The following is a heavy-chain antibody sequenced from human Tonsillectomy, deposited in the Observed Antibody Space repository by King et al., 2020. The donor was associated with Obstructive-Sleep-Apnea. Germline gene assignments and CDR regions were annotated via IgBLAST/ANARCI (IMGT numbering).Heavy chain of an antibody. CDR2: INAGNGDT. CDR3: ARDRGVQLWTFDS. V-gene: IGHV1-3*01. CDR1: GYTFPNYA. D-gene: IGHD1-1*01. J-gene: IGHJ4*02. Sequence: QLVQSGAEVKRPGASVKVSCKASGYTFPNYAIHWVRQAPGQRFEWMGWINAGNGDTKSSQNFQGRVTITRDTSANIAYMELSSLRSEDTAVYYCARDRGVQLWTFDSWGQGTLVTVSS.